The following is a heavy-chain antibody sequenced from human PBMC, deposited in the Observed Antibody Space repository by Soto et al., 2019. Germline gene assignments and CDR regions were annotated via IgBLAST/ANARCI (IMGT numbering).Heavy chain of an antibody. J-gene: IGHJ3*02. V-gene: IGHV3-23*01. Sequence: GGSLRISCAASGFTFSSYAMSWVRQAPGKGLEWVSAISGSGGSTYYADSVKGRFTISRDNSKNTLYLQMNSLRAEDTAVYYCAKYITMVRGVIIEAFDIWGQGTMVTVSS. D-gene: IGHD3-10*01. CDR3: AKYITMVRGVIIEAFDI. CDR1: GFTFSSYA. CDR2: ISGSGGST.